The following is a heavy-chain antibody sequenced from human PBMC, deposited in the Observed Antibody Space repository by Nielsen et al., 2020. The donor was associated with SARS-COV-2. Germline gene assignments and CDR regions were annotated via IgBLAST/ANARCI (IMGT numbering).Heavy chain of an antibody. CDR1: GGSFSGHY. V-gene: IGHV4-34*01. CDR3: ARGRWGPSRLLKYYFYAMDV. Sequence: SDTLSLTCAVYGGSFSGHYWSWIRQAPGKGLEWIGQIEHNGITKYGPSLKIRVTISVDTSKNQFSLKVSSATAADTAVYYCARGRWGPSRLLKYYFYAMDVWGEGTTVTVSS. D-gene: IGHD7-27*01. CDR2: IEHNGIT. J-gene: IGHJ6*02.